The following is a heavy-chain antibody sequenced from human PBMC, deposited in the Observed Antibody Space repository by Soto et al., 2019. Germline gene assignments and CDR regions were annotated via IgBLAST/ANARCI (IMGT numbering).Heavy chain of an antibody. J-gene: IGHJ6*02. Sequence: ASVKCSCKTSGYSFTSYDINWGRQAPGQGLEWVGWMNTNSDDTRSAQKFRGRLTLTRDKSMRAVYMKLSNLRPDDSAVYYCAREWSAAGHFYGMDVWGQGTTVTVSS. CDR3: AREWSAAGHFYGMDV. CDR2: MNTNSDDT. V-gene: IGHV1-8*01. CDR1: GYSFTSYD. D-gene: IGHD6-13*01.